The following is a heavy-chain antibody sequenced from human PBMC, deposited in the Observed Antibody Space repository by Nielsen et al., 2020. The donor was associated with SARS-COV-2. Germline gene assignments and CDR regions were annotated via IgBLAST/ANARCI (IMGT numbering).Heavy chain of an antibody. CDR2: ISWDGGST. D-gene: IGHD6-19*01. J-gene: IGHJ4*02. V-gene: IGHV3-43*01. CDR1: GFTFDDYT. Sequence: GGSLRLSCAASGFTFDDYTMLWVRQAPGKGLEWVSLISWDGGSTYYADSVKGRFTISRDNSKNSLYLQMNSLRTEDTALYYCAKDAGWTEGYYFDYWGQGTLVTVSS. CDR3: AKDAGWTEGYYFDY.